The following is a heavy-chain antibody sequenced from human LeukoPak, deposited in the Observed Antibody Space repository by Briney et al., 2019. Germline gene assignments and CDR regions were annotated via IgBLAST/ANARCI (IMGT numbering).Heavy chain of an antibody. J-gene: IGHJ3*01. CDR2: IYTSGST. Sequence: PSETLSLTCSVSGRSISSYYWSSIRQPSGKGLEWIGRIYTSGSTNYNPSLKSRVTMSVDTTKNHFSLEVSFVTAGHAAVYHCARGGFGTQHACNLGGRGTRVRVSS. CDR3: ARGGFGTQHACNL. V-gene: IGHV4-4*07. D-gene: IGHD3-10*01. CDR1: GRSISSYY.